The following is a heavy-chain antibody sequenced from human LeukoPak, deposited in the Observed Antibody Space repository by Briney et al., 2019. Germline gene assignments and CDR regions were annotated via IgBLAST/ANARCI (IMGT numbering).Heavy chain of an antibody. J-gene: IGHJ4*02. CDR3: ARQSGGSGHDY. D-gene: IGHD6-19*01. Sequence: PGGSLRLSCAASGFTFSSYTMTWVRQAPGKGLEWVSAISMSGVSTYYADSVKGRFTISRDNSMHTLYLQMNSLRVEDTAVYYCARQSGGSGHDYWGQGTLVTASS. CDR2: ISMSGVST. CDR1: GFTFSSYT. V-gene: IGHV3-23*01.